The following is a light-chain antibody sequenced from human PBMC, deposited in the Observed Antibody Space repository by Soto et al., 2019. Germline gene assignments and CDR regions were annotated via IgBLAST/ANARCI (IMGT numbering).Light chain of an antibody. J-gene: IGLJ2*01. CDR1: NSNIGNNA. V-gene: IGLV1-44*01. Sequence: QSVLTQPPSASGTPGQRVTISCSGSNSNIGNNAVGSNIGGVPDRFSGSKSGTSTSLAISGLQSEDEADYYCAAWDDSLNGVIFGGGTKLTVL. CDR3: AAWDDSLNGVI.